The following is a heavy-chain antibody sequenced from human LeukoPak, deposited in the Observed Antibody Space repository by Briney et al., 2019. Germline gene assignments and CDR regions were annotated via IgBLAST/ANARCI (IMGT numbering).Heavy chain of an antibody. V-gene: IGHV4-4*07. J-gene: IGHJ4*02. CDR1: GGSISSYY. D-gene: IGHD6-19*01. CDR3: ARDPSYSSGWYDY. CDR2: IYTSRST. Sequence: SETLSLTCTVSGGSISSYYWNWIRQSAGKGLEWIGRIYTSRSTNYNPSLKSRVTMSVDTSKNQISLKLSFMTAADTAVYYCARDPSYSSGWYDYWGQGTLVTVSS.